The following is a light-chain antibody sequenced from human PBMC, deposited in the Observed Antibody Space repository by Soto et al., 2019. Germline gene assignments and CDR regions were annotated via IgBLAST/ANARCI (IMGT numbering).Light chain of an antibody. J-gene: IGKJ2*01. Sequence: EIVLTQSPGTLSLSPGERATLSCRASQSVSNSYLAWYQQKPGQAPSLLIYGASSRATGIPDRFSGSGSGRDFTLTINRLEPEDFAVYFCQQYGSSPYTFGQGTKLEIK. CDR3: QQYGSSPYT. V-gene: IGKV3-20*01. CDR1: QSVSNSY. CDR2: GAS.